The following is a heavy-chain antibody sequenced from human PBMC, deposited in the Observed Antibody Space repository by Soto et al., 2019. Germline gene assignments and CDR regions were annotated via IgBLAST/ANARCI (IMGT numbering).Heavy chain of an antibody. CDR3: VSHAIRLAYFDP. CDR1: GGSISSSGYF. D-gene: IGHD3-22*01. V-gene: IGHV4-39*02. CDR2: VSYGGNI. J-gene: IGHJ5*02. Sequence: QLQLQESGPGLVKPSETLSLTCSVSGGSISSSGYFWGWIRQSPGKGLEWIATVSYGGNINYNPSPKSRVTITVDTSKNNFSLKLRSMTAADTAVYYCVSHAIRLAYFDPWGQGTLVTVSS.